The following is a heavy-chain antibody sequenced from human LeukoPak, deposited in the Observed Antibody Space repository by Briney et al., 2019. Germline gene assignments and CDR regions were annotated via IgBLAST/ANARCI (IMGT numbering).Heavy chain of an antibody. CDR2: IYTSGST. Sequence: NPSETLSLTCTVSGGSISSGSYYWSWIRQPAGKGLEWIGRIYTSGSTNYNPSLKSRVTVSVDTSKNQFSLKLSSVTAADTAVYYCARALSDGYNWDAFDIWGQGTMVTVSS. CDR3: ARALSDGYNWDAFDI. J-gene: IGHJ3*02. CDR1: GGSISSGSYY. V-gene: IGHV4-61*02. D-gene: IGHD5-24*01.